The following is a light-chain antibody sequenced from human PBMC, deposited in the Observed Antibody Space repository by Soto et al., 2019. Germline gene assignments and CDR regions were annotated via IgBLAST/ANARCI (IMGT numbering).Light chain of an antibody. Sequence: EILLTQSPGTLSLSPGERATLSCRASQSINNNYLAWYQQKRGQAPRLLIYGASSRATGIPDRFSGSGSGTDFTLTISRLEPEDFAVYYCQQYGGSRRTFGQGTKVEIK. CDR3: QQYGGSRRT. V-gene: IGKV3-20*01. CDR2: GAS. J-gene: IGKJ1*01. CDR1: QSINNNY.